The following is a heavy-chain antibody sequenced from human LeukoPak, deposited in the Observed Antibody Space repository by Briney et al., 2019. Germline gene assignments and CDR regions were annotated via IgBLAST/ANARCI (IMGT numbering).Heavy chain of an antibody. CDR2: IKQDGSEK. Sequence: PGGSLRLSCAASGFTFSSYWMSWVRQAPGKGLEWVANIKQDGSEKYYVDSVKGRFTISRDNAKNSLSLQMSSLRGEDTAVYYCAAWYCDGDCYSRWGQGTLVTVSS. CDR1: GFTFSSYW. D-gene: IGHD2-21*02. CDR3: AAWYCDGDCYSR. J-gene: IGHJ4*02. V-gene: IGHV3-7*01.